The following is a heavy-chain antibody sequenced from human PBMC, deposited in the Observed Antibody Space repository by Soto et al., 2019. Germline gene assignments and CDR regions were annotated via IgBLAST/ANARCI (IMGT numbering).Heavy chain of an antibody. J-gene: IGHJ6*02. D-gene: IGHD3-10*01. V-gene: IGHV2-5*01. Sequence: QITLKESGPTLVKPTQTLTLTCIFSGFSLTTSGVGVGWIRQHPGEALEWLAVIYWNDDKRYSPSLKSRLTISRDTSRNLVVLTMTNMDPVDAATYYCSHSKGVTMFRGVTTPRRGYFSGVDVWGLGTTVTVSS. CDR2: IYWNDDK. CDR1: GFSLTTSGVG. CDR3: SHSKGVTMFRGVTTPRRGYFSGVDV.